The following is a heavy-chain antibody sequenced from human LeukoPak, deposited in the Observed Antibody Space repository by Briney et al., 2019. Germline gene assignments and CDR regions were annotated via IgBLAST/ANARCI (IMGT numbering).Heavy chain of an antibody. CDR1: GGSISSSSYY. Sequence: SGTLSLTCAVSGGSISSSSYYWGWIRQPPGKGLEWIGSIYYSGRTYYNPSLKSRVIISVDTSKNQFSLKLTSVTAADTAVYYCARQTGSGLFTLPGGQGTLVTVSS. CDR3: ARQTGSGLFTLP. D-gene: IGHD3-10*01. V-gene: IGHV4-39*01. J-gene: IGHJ4*02. CDR2: IYYSGRT.